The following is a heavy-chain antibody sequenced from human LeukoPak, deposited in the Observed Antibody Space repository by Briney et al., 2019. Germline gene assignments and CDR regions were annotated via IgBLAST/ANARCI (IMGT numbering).Heavy chain of an antibody. Sequence: GGSLRLSCAVSGFTVSSNYMSWVRQAPGKGLEWVSVIYGGGSTYYADSVKGRFTISRDNSKNTLYLQMNSLRAEDTAVYYCARDHSSSWSLAYWGQGTLVTVSS. CDR2: IYGGGST. CDR1: GFTVSSNY. CDR3: ARDHSSSWSLAY. D-gene: IGHD6-13*01. V-gene: IGHV3-66*01. J-gene: IGHJ4*02.